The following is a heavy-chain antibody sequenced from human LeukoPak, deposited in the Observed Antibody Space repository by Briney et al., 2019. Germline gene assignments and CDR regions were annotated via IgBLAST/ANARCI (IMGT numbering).Heavy chain of an antibody. CDR2: IKQDGSEK. Sequence: GGSLRLSCAASGFTFSSYWMSWVRQAPGKGLEWVANIKQDGSEKYYVDSVKGRFPISRDNAKNSLYLQMNSLRAEDTAVYYCAREKYNWNDDLNYFDYWGQGTLVTVSS. CDR3: AREKYNWNDDLNYFDY. D-gene: IGHD1-1*01. V-gene: IGHV3-7*01. J-gene: IGHJ4*02. CDR1: GFTFSSYW.